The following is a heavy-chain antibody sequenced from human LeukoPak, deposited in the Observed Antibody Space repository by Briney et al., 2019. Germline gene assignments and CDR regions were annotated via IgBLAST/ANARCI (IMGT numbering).Heavy chain of an antibody. CDR3: AKEGRPVNYDFWSGSRYYFDY. V-gene: IGHV3-30*02. J-gene: IGHJ4*02. D-gene: IGHD3-3*01. CDR2: IRYDGSNK. CDR1: GFTFSSYG. Sequence: PGGSLRLSCAASGFTFSSYGMHWVRQAPGKGLEWVAFIRYDGSNKYYADSVKGRFTISRDYSKNTLYLQMNSLRAEDTAVYYCAKEGRPVNYDFWSGSRYYFDYWGQGTLVTVSS.